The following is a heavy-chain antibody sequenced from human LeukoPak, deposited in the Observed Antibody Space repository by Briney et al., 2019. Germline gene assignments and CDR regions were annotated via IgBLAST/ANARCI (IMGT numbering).Heavy chain of an antibody. V-gene: IGHV4-61*01. Sequence: SETLSLTCAVSGASVNSGSYYWSWIRQHPGKGLEWIGYIYYTGITNYNPSLKSRVTISVDTSKNQFSLNLNSVTAADTAVYYCARVEEWELLHFDYWGQGTLVTVSS. CDR3: ARVEEWELLHFDY. CDR2: IYYTGIT. J-gene: IGHJ4*02. D-gene: IGHD1-26*01. CDR1: GASVNSGSYY.